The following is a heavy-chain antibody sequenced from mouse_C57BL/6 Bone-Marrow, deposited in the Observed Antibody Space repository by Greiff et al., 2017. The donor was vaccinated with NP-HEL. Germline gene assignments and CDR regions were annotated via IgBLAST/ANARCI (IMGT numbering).Heavy chain of an antibody. CDR3: AKYYYGSSLYYFDY. D-gene: IGHD1-1*01. CDR1: GYTFTGYW. Sequence: VQLQQSGAELMKPGASVKLSCKATGYTFTGYWIEWVKQRPGHGLEWIGEILPGSGSTTYNEKFKGKATFTADTSSNTAYMQLSSLTTEDSAIYCCAKYYYGSSLYYFDYWGQGTTLTVSS. CDR2: ILPGSGST. J-gene: IGHJ2*01. V-gene: IGHV1-9*01.